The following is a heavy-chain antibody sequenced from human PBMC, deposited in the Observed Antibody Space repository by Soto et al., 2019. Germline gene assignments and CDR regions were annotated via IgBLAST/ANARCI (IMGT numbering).Heavy chain of an antibody. J-gene: IGHJ6*02. Sequence: PGGSLRLSCAASGFTFSSYGMHWVRQAPGKGLEWVAVISYDGSNKYYADSVKGRFTISRDNSKNTLYLQMNSLRAEDTAVYYCAKVFRFRAMATSYYYYGMDVWGQGTTVTVSS. CDR3: AKVFRFRAMATSYYYYGMDV. V-gene: IGHV3-30*18. CDR2: ISYDGSNK. CDR1: GFTFSSYG. D-gene: IGHD5-18*01.